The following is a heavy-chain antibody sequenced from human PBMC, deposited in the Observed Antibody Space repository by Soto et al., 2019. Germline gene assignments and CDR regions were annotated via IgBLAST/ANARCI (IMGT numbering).Heavy chain of an antibody. CDR1: GFSLDTSGVG. Sequence: QITLKESGPTLVKPSKTLTLTCTFSGFSLDTSGVGVGWIRQPPGKTLEWLALIYWDDDKRYSPSLNSRLTITKDTSKNQVVLRMTNVDPVDTATYYCAHIFDFDWVWAFEYWGQGALVTVSS. D-gene: IGHD3-9*01. CDR3: AHIFDFDWVWAFEY. CDR2: IYWDDDK. V-gene: IGHV2-5*02. J-gene: IGHJ4*02.